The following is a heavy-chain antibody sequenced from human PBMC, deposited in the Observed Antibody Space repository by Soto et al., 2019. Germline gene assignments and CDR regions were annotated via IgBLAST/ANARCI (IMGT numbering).Heavy chain of an antibody. Sequence: PSQTLSLTCAISGDSVSSNTASWNWIRQSPSRGLEWLGRPYFRSKWYNGYAFSVKSRIIINPDTSNNHFSLQLNSVTPEDTAVYFCAKGDNPGPKTGDAFDPWGQGIMVTVSS. J-gene: IGHJ5*02. CDR1: GDSVSSNTAS. V-gene: IGHV6-1*01. CDR2: PYFRSKWYN. CDR3: AKGDNPGPKTGDAFDP. D-gene: IGHD1-1*01.